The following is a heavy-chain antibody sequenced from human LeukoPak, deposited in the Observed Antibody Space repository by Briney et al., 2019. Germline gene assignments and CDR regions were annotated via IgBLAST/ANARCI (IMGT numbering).Heavy chain of an antibody. Sequence: PGESLRLSCAASGFTFTTYWMSWVRQLPGKGLEWVANINQDGTEKYYVDSVKGRFTISRDNAKNSLYLQMNSLRPEDTALYYCARDGRDNSGWSPGAYWGQGTLVTVSS. J-gene: IGHJ4*02. CDR1: GFTFTTYW. CDR2: INQDGTEK. V-gene: IGHV3-7*03. CDR3: ARDGRDNSGWSPGAY. D-gene: IGHD6-19*01.